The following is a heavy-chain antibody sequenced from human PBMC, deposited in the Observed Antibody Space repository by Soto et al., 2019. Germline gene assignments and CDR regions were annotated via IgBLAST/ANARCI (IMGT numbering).Heavy chain of an antibody. J-gene: IGHJ4*02. V-gene: IGHV4-31*03. CDR1: GGSISSGGYY. D-gene: IGHD3-10*01. CDR2: IYYSGST. CDR3: ARLRYYGSGSYRTSIDY. Sequence: LSLTCTVSGGSISSGGYYWSWIRQHPGKGLEWIGYIYYSGSTYYNPSLKSRVTISVDTSKNQFSLKLSSVTAADTAVYYCARLRYYGSGSYRTSIDYWGQGTLVTVSS.